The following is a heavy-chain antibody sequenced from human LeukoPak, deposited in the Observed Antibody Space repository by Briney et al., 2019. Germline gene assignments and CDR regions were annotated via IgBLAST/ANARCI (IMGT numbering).Heavy chain of an antibody. V-gene: IGHV3-30*04. CDR3: AGALEDYYMDV. J-gene: IGHJ6*03. D-gene: IGHD2-15*01. CDR1: GFTFSSYA. Sequence: GGSLRLSCAASGFTFSSYAMHWVRQAPGKGLEWVAVISYDGSNKYYADSVKGRFTISRDNSKNTLYLQMNSLRAEDTAVYYCAGALEDYYMDVWGKGTTGTVSS. CDR2: ISYDGSNK.